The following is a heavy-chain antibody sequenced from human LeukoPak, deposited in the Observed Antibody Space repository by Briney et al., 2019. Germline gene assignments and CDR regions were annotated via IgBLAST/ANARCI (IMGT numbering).Heavy chain of an antibody. D-gene: IGHD1-26*01. CDR3: ARTGRGSYPYYFDY. J-gene: IGHJ4*02. V-gene: IGHV3-30*04. Sequence: GRSLRLSCAASGFTFSSYAMHWVRQAPGKGLEWVAVISYDGSNKYYADPVKGRFTISRDNSKNTLYLQMNSLRAEDTAVYYCARTGRGSYPYYFDYWGQGTLVTVSP. CDR1: GFTFSSYA. CDR2: ISYDGSNK.